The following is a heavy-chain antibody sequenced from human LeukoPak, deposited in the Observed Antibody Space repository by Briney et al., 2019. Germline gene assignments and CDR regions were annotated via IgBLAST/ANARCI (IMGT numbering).Heavy chain of an antibody. CDR3: ARDLVGAQSRDY. J-gene: IGHJ4*02. CDR2: INPSGGST. Sequence: GASVKVSCKASGYTFTSYYMHWVRQAPGQGLEWMGIINPSGGSTGYAQKFQGRVTMTRDTSTSTVYMELGSLRSEDTAVYYCARDLVGAQSRDYWGQGTLVTVSS. V-gene: IGHV1-46*03. D-gene: IGHD1-26*01. CDR1: GYTFTSYY.